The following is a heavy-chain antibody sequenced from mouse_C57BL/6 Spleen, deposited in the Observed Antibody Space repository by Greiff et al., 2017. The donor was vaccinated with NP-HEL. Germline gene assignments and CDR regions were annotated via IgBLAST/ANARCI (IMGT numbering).Heavy chain of an antibody. J-gene: IGHJ2*01. CDR2: IDPSDSET. D-gene: IGHD2-3*01. Sequence: VKLQQPGAELVRPGSSVKLSCKASGYTFTSYWMHWVKQRPIQGLEWIGNIDPSDSETHYNQKFKDKATLTVDKSSSTAYMQLSSLTSEDSAVYYCARGGYDGYPYYFDYWGQGTTLTVSS. CDR3: ARGGYDGYPYYFDY. V-gene: IGHV1-52*01. CDR1: GYTFTSYW.